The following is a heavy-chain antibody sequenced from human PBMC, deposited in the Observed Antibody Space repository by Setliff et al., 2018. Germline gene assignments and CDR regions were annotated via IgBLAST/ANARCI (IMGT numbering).Heavy chain of an antibody. CDR2: INPSGGST. CDR1: GYTFTSYY. Sequence: ASVKVSCKASGYTFTSYYMHWVRQAPGQGLEWMGIINPSGGSTSYAQKFQGRVTMTRDKSTSTVYMELSSLRSEDTAVYYCARDPNYYDSSGQLLGDAFDIWGQGTMVTVSS. J-gene: IGHJ3*02. CDR3: ARDPNYYDSSGQLLGDAFDI. D-gene: IGHD3-22*01. V-gene: IGHV1-46*01.